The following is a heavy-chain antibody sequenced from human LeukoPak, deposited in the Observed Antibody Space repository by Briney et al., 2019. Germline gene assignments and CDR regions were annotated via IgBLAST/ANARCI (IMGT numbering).Heavy chain of an antibody. CDR1: GFTFSTSA. J-gene: IGHJ4*02. CDR3: AKSRVTMVRGVIPPDFDG. D-gene: IGHD3-10*01. CDR2: ISGSSYTT. V-gene: IGHV3-23*01. Sequence: GGSLRLSCAASGFTFSTSAITWVRHAPGEGLEWVSTISGSSYTTFYADSVQGRFTISRDNSRNTLYLQMNSLRVEETAVYYCAKSRVTMVRGVIPPDFDGWGQGTLVTVS.